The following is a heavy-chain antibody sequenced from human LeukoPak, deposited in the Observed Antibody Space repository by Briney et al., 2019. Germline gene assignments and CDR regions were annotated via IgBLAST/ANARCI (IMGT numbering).Heavy chain of an antibody. D-gene: IGHD1-26*01. V-gene: IGHV3-30*03. CDR2: ISYDGSNK. J-gene: IGHJ4*02. Sequence: GRSLRLSCAASGFTFSSYGMHWVRQAPGKGLEWVAVISYDGSNKYYADSVKGRFTISRDNSKNTLYLQMNSLKTEDTAVYYCARDAGSYFDSWGQGTPVTVSS. CDR3: ARDAGSYFDS. CDR1: GFTFSSYG.